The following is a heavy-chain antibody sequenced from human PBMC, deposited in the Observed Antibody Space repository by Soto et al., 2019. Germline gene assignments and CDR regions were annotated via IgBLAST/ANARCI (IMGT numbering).Heavy chain of an antibody. CDR1: GFTFSSYA. CDR3: AKAGEIFGVVTPFDY. Sequence: EVQLLESGGGLVQPGGSLRLSCAASGFTFSSYAMSWVRQAPGKGLEWVSAISGSGGSTYYADSVKGRFTISRDNSKNTLYLQMNSLRAEGTAVYYCAKAGEIFGVVTPFDYWGQGTLVTVSS. J-gene: IGHJ4*02. V-gene: IGHV3-23*01. CDR2: ISGSGGST. D-gene: IGHD3-3*01.